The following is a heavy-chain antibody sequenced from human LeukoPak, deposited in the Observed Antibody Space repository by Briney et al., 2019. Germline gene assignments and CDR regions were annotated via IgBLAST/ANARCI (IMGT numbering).Heavy chain of an antibody. CDR2: TLSDGSST. D-gene: IGHD2-2*01. J-gene: IGHJ5*02. CDR3: VRGYCSTTSCYFSSSYSWFDP. CDR1: GFTFSNYW. Sequence: AGSLRLSCAASGFTFSNYWMHWVRQTPGKGLVWVSSTLSDGSSTNYADHVKGRFTVSRDSAQNTLYLQSNSLRAEDTAVYYCVRGYCSTTSCYFSSSYSWFDPWGQGTLVTVSS. V-gene: IGHV3-74*01.